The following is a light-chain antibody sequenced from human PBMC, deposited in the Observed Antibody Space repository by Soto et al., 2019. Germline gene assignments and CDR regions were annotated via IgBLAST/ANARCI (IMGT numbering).Light chain of an antibody. CDR3: QHGYSTALT. Sequence: DIQMTQSPSSLSASVGDRVTITCRASQSISTYLHWYQQKPGKAPNLLIYAASTLQSGVPSRFSGSGSGTDFTLTISSLQSEGFATYFCQHGYSTALTFGGGTKVDIK. J-gene: IGKJ4*01. CDR1: QSISTY. CDR2: AAS. V-gene: IGKV1-39*01.